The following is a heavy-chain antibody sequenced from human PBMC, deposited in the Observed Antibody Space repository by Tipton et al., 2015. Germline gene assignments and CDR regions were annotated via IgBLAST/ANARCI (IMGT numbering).Heavy chain of an antibody. CDR3: ARLWYSGAFDI. Sequence: GLVKPSETLSLTCSLSGDFISTYHWTWIRQPPGKGLEWIGEINHSGSTNYNPSLKSRVTILLDTSKNEFSLNLSSVTAADTAVYYCARLWYSGAFDIWGQGTMVLVSS. CDR1: GDFISTYH. D-gene: IGHD1-1*01. J-gene: IGHJ3*02. V-gene: IGHV4-34*01. CDR2: INHSGST.